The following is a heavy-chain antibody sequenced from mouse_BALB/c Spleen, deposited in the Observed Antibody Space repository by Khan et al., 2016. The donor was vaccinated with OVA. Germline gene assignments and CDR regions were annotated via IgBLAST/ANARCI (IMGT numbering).Heavy chain of an antibody. V-gene: IGHV1-77*01. Sequence: QVQLKQSGPELVKPGASLKVSCKASGYTFTDYIIGWVKQSTRQGLEWIGDIFPGSDTPYYNEKFKDKATLTADKSSTTAYMQLSSLTSEDSSVYFCARWGYSVFAYWGQGTLVTVSA. CDR3: ARWGYSVFAY. J-gene: IGHJ3*01. D-gene: IGHD2-14*01. CDR2: IFPGSDTP. CDR1: GYTFTDYI.